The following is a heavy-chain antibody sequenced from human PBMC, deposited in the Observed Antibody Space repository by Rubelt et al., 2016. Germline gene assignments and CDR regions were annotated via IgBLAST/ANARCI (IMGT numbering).Heavy chain of an antibody. V-gene: IGHV1-24*01. CDR1: GYTFTDFS. CDR3: AAQASKYYFEY. Sequence: QVQLLQSGAEVKKPGASVKVSCKVSGYTFTDFSIHWVRQAPGKGLEWLGGLNPEDGEAIYAQDFQDRLTLTEDASTDTAYMERSSLRSEDTAVYYCAAQASKYYFEYWGQGTLVTVSS. CDR2: LNPEDGEA. J-gene: IGHJ4*02.